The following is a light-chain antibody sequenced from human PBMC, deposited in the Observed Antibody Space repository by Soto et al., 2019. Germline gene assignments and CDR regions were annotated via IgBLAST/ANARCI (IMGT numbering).Light chain of an antibody. CDR1: QSVGSSY. Sequence: EIVLTQSPGTLSLSPGESTTLSCRASQSVGSSYLAWYQHKPGQAPRLLIYGATSRATGIPDRISGSGSGTDFTLTISRLEPEDFAVYFCQQYNYLITFGQGTHLEIK. V-gene: IGKV3-20*01. J-gene: IGKJ5*01. CDR3: QQYNYLIT. CDR2: GAT.